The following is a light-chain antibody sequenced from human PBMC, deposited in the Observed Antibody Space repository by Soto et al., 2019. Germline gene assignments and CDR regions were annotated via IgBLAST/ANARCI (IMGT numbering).Light chain of an antibody. CDR2: KES. CDR3: HQYVSYCT. CDR1: QSISTW. V-gene: IGKV1-5*03. J-gene: IGKJ1*01. Sequence: DIQMTQSPSTLSASLGDRVTITYRASQSISTWLAWYQQKPGKAPKLLIYKESNLESGVPSRFSGSGSGTEFTLTISSLQPDDFATYYCHQYVSYCTFGQGTKVEIK.